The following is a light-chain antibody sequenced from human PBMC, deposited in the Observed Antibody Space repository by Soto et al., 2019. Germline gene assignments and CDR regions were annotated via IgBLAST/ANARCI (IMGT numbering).Light chain of an antibody. CDR2: ATS. CDR3: QQSYKMPS. V-gene: IGKV1-39*01. Sequence: PLTQSPSYLPASVGDRLTLTCRASRNVSIYLNWYQHKPGKGPXXLIHATSNLQIGVPSRFSGSGSGTEFTLTISSLEPEDFGTYYCQQSYKMPSFGQGTRLEIK. CDR1: RNVSIY. J-gene: IGKJ5*01.